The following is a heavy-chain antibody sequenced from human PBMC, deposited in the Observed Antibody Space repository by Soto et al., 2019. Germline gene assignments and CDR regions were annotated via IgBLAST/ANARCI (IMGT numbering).Heavy chain of an antibody. CDR2: IYYSGSI. CDR3: ARDSYCTNGVCYIDY. J-gene: IGHJ4*02. V-gene: IGHV4-59*01. D-gene: IGHD2-8*01. Sequence: PSETLSLTCTVSGGSISSYYWSWIRQPPGKGLEWIGYIYYSGSINYNPSLKSRVTISVDTSKNQFSLKLSSVTAADTAVYYCARDSYCTNGVCYIDYWGQGTLVTVSS. CDR1: GGSISSYY.